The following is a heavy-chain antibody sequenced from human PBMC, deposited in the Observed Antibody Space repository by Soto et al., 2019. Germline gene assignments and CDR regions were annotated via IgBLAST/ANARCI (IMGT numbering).Heavy chain of an antibody. V-gene: IGHV3-49*03. CDR1: GFTFGDFG. CDR2: IRSKGYGGTT. D-gene: IGHD2-2*01. J-gene: IGHJ6*02. CDR3: ASLTSWSQEYYYGMDV. Sequence: PGGSLRLSCTGSGFTFGDFGMSWFRQAPGKGLEWLSFIRSKGYGGTTESAASVRGRFITSRDDSKSIAYLQMNSLKTEDTAVYYCASLTSWSQEYYYGMDVGGQGTTVTVPS.